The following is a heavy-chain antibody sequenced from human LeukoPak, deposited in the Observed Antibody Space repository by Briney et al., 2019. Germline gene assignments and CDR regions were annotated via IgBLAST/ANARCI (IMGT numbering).Heavy chain of an antibody. Sequence: GGSLRLSCAASGFTFSSYAMSWVRQAPGKGLEWVSAISGSGGSTYYTDSVKGRFTISRDNSKNTLYLQMNSLRAEDTAVYYCAKDLWTGSSSWYMTDYYYYYGMDVWGQGTTVTVSS. CDR3: AKDLWTGSSSWYMTDYYYYYGMDV. J-gene: IGHJ6*02. CDR1: GFTFSSYA. D-gene: IGHD6-13*01. V-gene: IGHV3-23*01. CDR2: ISGSGGST.